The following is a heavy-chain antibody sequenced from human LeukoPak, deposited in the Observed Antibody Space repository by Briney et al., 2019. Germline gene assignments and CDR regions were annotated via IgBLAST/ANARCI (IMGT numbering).Heavy chain of an antibody. V-gene: IGHV3-21*04. Sequence: GGSLRLSCAASGFTFSFYSMHWVRQSPGKGLEWVACISSSGNYLYYADSVKGRFIISRDDDKNSLHLQMNILRAEDTAVYFCAKDHGQGWFPTWGQGTLVTVSS. J-gene: IGHJ5*02. D-gene: IGHD2-15*01. CDR3: AKDHGQGWFPT. CDR2: ISSSGNYL. CDR1: GFTFSFYS.